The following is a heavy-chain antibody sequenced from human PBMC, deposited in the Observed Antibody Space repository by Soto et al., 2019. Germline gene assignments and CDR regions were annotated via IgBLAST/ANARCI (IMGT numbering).Heavy chain of an antibody. CDR3: ARDMTIFGVAPGGGMDV. D-gene: IGHD3-3*01. CDR2: IYHSGRT. CDR1: NGSISTYDYS. J-gene: IGHJ6*02. Sequence: QLQLQESGSGLVKPSQTLSLTCTVSNGSISTYDYSWTWIRQPPGRGLEWIGSIYHSGRTYYMPSLRSRLTMARDKAKNQFSLNLSSMTAADTAVYFCARDMTIFGVAPGGGMDVWGQGPTVTVSS. V-gene: IGHV4-30-2*01.